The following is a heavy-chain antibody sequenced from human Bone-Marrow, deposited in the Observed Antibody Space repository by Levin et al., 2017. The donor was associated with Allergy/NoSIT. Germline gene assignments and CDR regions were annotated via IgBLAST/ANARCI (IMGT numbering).Heavy chain of an antibody. CDR1: GFTFSGYS. Sequence: GESLKISCVASGFTFSGYSFNWVRQAPGKGLEWISYISTSGTRYYADSVEGRFTISRDNAKNSLYLQMNSLRAEDTAVYYCARDQARQGIIIASGAFDIWGQGTMVTVSS. D-gene: IGHD3-16*02. V-gene: IGHV3-48*04. CDR2: ISTSGTR. CDR3: ARDQARQGIIIASGAFDI. J-gene: IGHJ3*02.